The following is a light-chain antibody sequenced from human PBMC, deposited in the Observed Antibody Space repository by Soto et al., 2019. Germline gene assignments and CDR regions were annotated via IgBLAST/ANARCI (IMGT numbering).Light chain of an antibody. CDR3: QQYGNSPQT. V-gene: IGKV3-11*01. J-gene: IGKJ1*01. Sequence: IVFSQSPATLSLSPAERATLSCMASQSVSNFLAWYQQKPGQAPRLLIYDASNRATGIPARFSGSGSGTDFTLTISSLEPEDFAVYYCQQYGNSPQTFGQGTKVDIK. CDR1: QSVSNF. CDR2: DAS.